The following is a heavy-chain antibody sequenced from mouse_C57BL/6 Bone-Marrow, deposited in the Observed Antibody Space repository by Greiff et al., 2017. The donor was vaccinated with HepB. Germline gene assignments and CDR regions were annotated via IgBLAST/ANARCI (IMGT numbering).Heavy chain of an antibody. CDR3: ARRDWD. V-gene: IGHV5-12*01. Sequence: EVMLVESGGGLVQPGGSLKLSCAASGFTFSDYYMYWVRQTPEKRLEWVAYISNGGGSTYYPDTVKGRFTISRDNAKNTLYLQMGRLKSEDTAMYYCARRDWDWGQGTLVTVSA. CDR2: ISNGGGST. CDR1: GFTFSDYY. J-gene: IGHJ3*01. D-gene: IGHD4-1*01.